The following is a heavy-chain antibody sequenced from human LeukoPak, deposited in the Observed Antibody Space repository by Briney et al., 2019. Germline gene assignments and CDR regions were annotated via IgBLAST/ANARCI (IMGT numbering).Heavy chain of an antibody. CDR3: ARAYCSSTSCYTDYFDY. J-gene: IGHJ4*02. V-gene: IGHV1-46*01. CDR2: INPSGGST. D-gene: IGHD2-2*02. Sequence: ASVKVSCKASGYTFTSYYMHWVRQAPGQGLEWMGIINPSGGSTSYAQKFQGRVTMTRDTSTSTVYMELSSLRSEDTAVYYCARAYCSSTSCYTDYFDYWGQGTLVTVSS. CDR1: GYTFTSYY.